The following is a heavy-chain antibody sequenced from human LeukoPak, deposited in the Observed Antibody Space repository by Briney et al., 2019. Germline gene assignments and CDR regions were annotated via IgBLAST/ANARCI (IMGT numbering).Heavy chain of an antibody. Sequence: APVESSCEVSVDTLTQLSIQCVCHAPVKGLEWMGGFDPEDGETIYAQTFQGRVTMTEDTSTDTAYMELSSLRSEDTAVYYCLGDWFDPWGQGTLVTVSS. CDR2: FDPEDGET. CDR1: VDTLTQLS. J-gene: IGHJ5*02. V-gene: IGHV1-24*01. CDR3: LGDWFDP. D-gene: IGHD3-10*01.